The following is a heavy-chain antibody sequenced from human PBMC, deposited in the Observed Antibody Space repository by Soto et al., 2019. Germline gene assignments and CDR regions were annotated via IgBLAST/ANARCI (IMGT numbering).Heavy chain of an antibody. J-gene: IGHJ5*02. Sequence: SETLSLTCTFSGASISSSFWSWIRQPPGKGLEWIGYIYYSGSTNYNPSLKSRVTISVDTSKNQFSLKLSSVTAADTALYYCARSITGYRVNPLCQGALVSVS. D-gene: IGHD2-15*01. CDR1: GASISSSF. V-gene: IGHV4-59*01. CDR2: IYYSGST. CDR3: ARSITGYRVNP.